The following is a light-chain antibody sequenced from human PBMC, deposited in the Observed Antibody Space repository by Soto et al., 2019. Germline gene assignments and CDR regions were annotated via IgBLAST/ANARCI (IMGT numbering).Light chain of an antibody. CDR1: SSNIGSKT. CDR3: SAWDASLNGYV. Sequence: QCVLNQPPSASGTPGQRVTISCSGSSSNIGSKTVNWYQQLPGTAPKLLIYSNYQRPSGVPDRFSGSKSGTSASLAISGLQSEDEADYYCSAWDASLNGYVFGTGTKVTVL. CDR2: SNY. V-gene: IGLV1-44*01. J-gene: IGLJ1*01.